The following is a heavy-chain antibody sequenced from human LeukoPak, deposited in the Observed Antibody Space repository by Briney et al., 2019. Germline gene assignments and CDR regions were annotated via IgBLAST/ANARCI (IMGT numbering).Heavy chain of an antibody. V-gene: IGHV3-15*01. D-gene: IGHD2-2*02. CDR2: IKRKSDGGTT. CDR1: GITFSNAW. CDR3: TTGDCRSTSCYTDYYYYYMDV. Sequence: GGSLRLSCAASGITFSNAWMTWVRQAPGKGLEWVGRIKRKSDGGTTDYAAPVNDRFTISRDDSENTLYLQMNSLKTEDTAVYYCTTGDCRSTSCYTDYYYYYMDVWGKGTTVTVSS. J-gene: IGHJ6*03.